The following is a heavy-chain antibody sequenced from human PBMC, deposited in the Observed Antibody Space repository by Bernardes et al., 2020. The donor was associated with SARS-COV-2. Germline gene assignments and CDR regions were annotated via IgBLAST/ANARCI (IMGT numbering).Heavy chain of an antibody. J-gene: IGHJ4*02. CDR2: IYPGDSDT. CDR1: GYSFTSYW. D-gene: IGHD6-13*01. V-gene: IGHV5-51*01. Sequence: GASLKISCKGSGYSFTSYWIGWVRPMPGKGLEWMGIIYPGDSDTRYSPSFQGQVTISADKSISTAYLQWSSLKASDTAMYYCARLPRAAASLNFDYWGQGTLVTVSS. CDR3: ARLPRAAASLNFDY.